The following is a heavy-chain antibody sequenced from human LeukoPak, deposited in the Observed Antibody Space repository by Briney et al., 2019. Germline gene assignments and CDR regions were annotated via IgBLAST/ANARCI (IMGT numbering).Heavy chain of an antibody. CDR2: IYYSGST. CDR1: GGSISSYY. J-gene: IGHJ5*02. Sequence: SETLSLTCTVSGGSISSYYWSWIRQPPGKGLEWIGYIYYSGSTNYNPSLKSRVTMSVDTSKNQFSLKLSSVTAADTAVYYCARRRTPYYYGSGSYTSPFDPWGQGTLVTVSS. D-gene: IGHD3-10*01. V-gene: IGHV4-59*12. CDR3: ARRRTPYYYGSGSYTSPFDP.